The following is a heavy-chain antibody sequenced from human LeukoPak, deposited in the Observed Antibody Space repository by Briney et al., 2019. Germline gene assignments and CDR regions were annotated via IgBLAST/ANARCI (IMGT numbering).Heavy chain of an antibody. D-gene: IGHD2-15*01. CDR1: GGSISSSSYY. CDR2: IYYSGST. Sequence: SETLSLTCTVSGGSISSSSYYWGWIRQPPGKGLEWIGSIYYSGSTYYNPSLKSRVTISVDTSKNQFSLKLSSVTAADTAVYYCARLWGQLLSFDIWGQGTMVTVSS. J-gene: IGHJ3*02. CDR3: ARLWGQLLSFDI. V-gene: IGHV4-39*07.